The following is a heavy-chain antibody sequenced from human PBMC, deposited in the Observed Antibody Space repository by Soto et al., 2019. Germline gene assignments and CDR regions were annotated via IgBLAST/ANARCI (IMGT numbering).Heavy chain of an antibody. CDR1: GYTFTSYA. CDR2: INAGNGNT. CDR3: ARAGDYYDKPWSLLRGTSGTRMAIDI. J-gene: IGHJ3*02. D-gene: IGHD3-22*01. Sequence: ASVKVSCKASGYTFTSYAMHWVRQAPGQRLEWMGWINAGNGNTKYSQKFQGRVTITRDTSASTAYMELSSLRSEDTAVYYCARAGDYYDKPWSLLRGTSGTRMAIDIWRQGIMVTV. V-gene: IGHV1-3*01.